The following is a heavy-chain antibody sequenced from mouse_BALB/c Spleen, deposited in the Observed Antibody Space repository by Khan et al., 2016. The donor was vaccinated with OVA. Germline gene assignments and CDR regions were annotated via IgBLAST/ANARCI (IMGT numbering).Heavy chain of an antibody. V-gene: IGHV5-4*02. J-gene: IGHJ3*01. CDR3: TRGYYGDPFAY. CDR2: ISDGTTYI. D-gene: IGHD2-13*01. CDR1: GFTFSDYY. Sequence: EVELVESGGGLVKPGGSLKLSCAASGFTFSDYYMYWVRQTPEKRLEWVATISDGTTYIYYPDNVKGRFTIYRDNAKNHLYLQMSSLKSEDTAMDYCTRGYYGDPFAYWGQGTLVTVSA.